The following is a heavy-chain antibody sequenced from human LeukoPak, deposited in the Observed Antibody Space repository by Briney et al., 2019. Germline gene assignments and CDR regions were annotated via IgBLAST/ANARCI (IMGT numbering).Heavy chain of an antibody. Sequence: PSETLSLTCTVSGGSISSYYRSWIRQPAGKGLEWIGRIYTSGSTNYNPSLKSRVTMSVDTSKNQSSLKLRSVTAADTAVYYCARGYNWGSPTRNFYYLDVWGKGTTVTVSS. D-gene: IGHD7-27*01. CDR2: IYTSGST. V-gene: IGHV4-4*07. CDR1: GGSISSYY. J-gene: IGHJ6*03. CDR3: ARGYNWGSPTRNFYYLDV.